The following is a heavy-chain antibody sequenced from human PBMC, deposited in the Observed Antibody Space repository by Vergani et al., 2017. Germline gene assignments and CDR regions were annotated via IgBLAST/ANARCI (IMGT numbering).Heavy chain of an antibody. D-gene: IGHD1-14*01. CDR3: ARDLRLLYNRFDP. CDR2: ISYDGTQK. V-gene: IGHV3-30*03. CDR1: GFTSSYYG. Sequence: VHLVESGGGLVQPGRSLRLSCVVSGFTSSYYGMHWVRQAPGKGLEWVAVISYDGTQKYYADSVKGRFTISRDNSKSTLYLQMNSLRDEDTGVYYCARDLRLLYNRFDPWGQGTLVTVSS. J-gene: IGHJ5*02.